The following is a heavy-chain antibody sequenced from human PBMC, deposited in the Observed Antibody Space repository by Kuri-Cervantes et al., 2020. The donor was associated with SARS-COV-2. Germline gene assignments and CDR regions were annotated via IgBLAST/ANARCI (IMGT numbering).Heavy chain of an antibody. CDR3: ARDSASITIFGVVTRYGMDV. CDR1: GGSISSGGYY. Sequence: SETLSLTCTVSGGSISSGGYYWSWIRQHPGKGLEWIGYIYYSGSTYYNPSLKSRVTISVDTSKNQFSLKLSSVTAADTAVYYCARDSASITIFGVVTRYGMDVWGQGTTVTVSS. V-gene: IGHV4-30-4*08. D-gene: IGHD3-3*01. J-gene: IGHJ6*02. CDR2: IYYSGST.